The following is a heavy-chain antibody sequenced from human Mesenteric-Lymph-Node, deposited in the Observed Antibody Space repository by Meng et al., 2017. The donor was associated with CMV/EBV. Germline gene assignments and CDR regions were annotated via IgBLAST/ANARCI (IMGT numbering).Heavy chain of an antibody. D-gene: IGHD3-10*01. V-gene: IGHV4-4*02. Sequence: CAGSGGSISSSNWWSWVRQPPGKGLEWIGEIYHTGSTNYNPSLKSRVTISVDKSKNQFSLKLSSVTAADTAVFYCARGSYGSGRHFDYWGQGTLVTVSS. CDR2: IYHTGST. CDR3: ARGSYGSGRHFDY. CDR1: GGSISSSNW. J-gene: IGHJ4*02.